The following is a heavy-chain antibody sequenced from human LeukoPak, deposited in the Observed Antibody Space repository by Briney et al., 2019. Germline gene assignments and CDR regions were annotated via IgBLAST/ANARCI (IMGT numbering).Heavy chain of an antibody. D-gene: IGHD3-3*01. CDR2: INHSGST. CDR3: ASRFTYYDFWSGSGTFDY. Sequence: PSETLSLTCAVYGGSFSGYYWSWIRQPPGKGLEWIGEINHSGSTNYNPSLKSRVTISVDTSKNQFSPKLSSVTAADTAVYYCASRFTYYDFWSGSGTFDYWGQGTLVTVSS. CDR1: GGSFSGYY. V-gene: IGHV4-34*01. J-gene: IGHJ4*02.